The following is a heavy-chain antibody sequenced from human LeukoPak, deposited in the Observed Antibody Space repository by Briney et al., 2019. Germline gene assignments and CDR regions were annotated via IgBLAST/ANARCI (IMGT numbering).Heavy chain of an antibody. CDR1: GGSISSYY. D-gene: IGHD1-1*01. CDR2: IYYSGST. J-gene: IGHJ1*01. V-gene: IGHV4-59*08. CDR3: AVWNGYFQH. Sequence: KPSETLSLTCTVSGGSISSYYWSWIRQPPGKGLEWIGYIYYSGSTNYNPSLKSRVTISVDTSKNQFSLKLSSVTAADTAVYYCAVWNGYFQHWGQGTLVTVSS.